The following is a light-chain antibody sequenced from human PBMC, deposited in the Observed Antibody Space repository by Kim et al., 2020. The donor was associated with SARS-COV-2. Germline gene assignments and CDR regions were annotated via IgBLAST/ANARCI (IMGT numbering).Light chain of an antibody. J-gene: IGLJ2*01. Sequence: SSELTQDPAVSVALGQTVRITCQGDSLRNYYASWYQQKPGQAPVVVIYGKNNRLSGIPDRFSGSSSGSTASLIITGAQAEDEADYYCNSRDSSTNHLVFG. CDR2: GKN. V-gene: IGLV3-19*01. CDR1: SLRNYY. CDR3: NSRDSSTNHLV.